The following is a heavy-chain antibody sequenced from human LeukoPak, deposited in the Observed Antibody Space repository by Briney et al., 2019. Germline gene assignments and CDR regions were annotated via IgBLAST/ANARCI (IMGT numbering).Heavy chain of an antibody. CDR2: ISSSGST. J-gene: IGHJ3*02. Sequence: SQTLSLTCTVSGDSISSGDYYWSWIRQPAGKGLEWIGRISSSGSTNYNPSLNSRVTISVDTSKNQSSLKLSSVTAEDPAVYFCARGPYSYDSSGAFDIWGQGTMVTVSS. V-gene: IGHV4-61*02. CDR3: ARGPYSYDSSGAFDI. CDR1: GDSISSGDYY. D-gene: IGHD3-22*01.